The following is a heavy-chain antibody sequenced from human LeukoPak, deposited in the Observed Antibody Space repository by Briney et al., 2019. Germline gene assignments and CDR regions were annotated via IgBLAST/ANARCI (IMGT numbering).Heavy chain of an antibody. CDR2: INWNGGST. CDR1: GFTFDDYG. V-gene: IGHV3-20*01. Sequence: GGSLRLSCAASGFTFDDYGMSWVRQAPGKWLEWVSGINWNGGSTGYADSVKGRFTISRDNAKNSLYLQMNSLRAEDTALYHCARVSEAARNYYYYYMDVWGKGTTVTVSS. J-gene: IGHJ6*03. D-gene: IGHD6-6*01. CDR3: ARVSEAARNYYYYYMDV.